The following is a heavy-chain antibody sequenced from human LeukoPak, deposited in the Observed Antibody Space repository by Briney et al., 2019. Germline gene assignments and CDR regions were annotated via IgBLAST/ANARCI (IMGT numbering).Heavy chain of an antibody. CDR1: GGSISSYY. CDR3: AREAGYCSSTCCSYGMDV. V-gene: IGHV4-59*01. D-gene: IGHD2-2*01. Sequence: SETLSLTCTVSGGSISSYYWSWIRQPPGKGLEWIGYIYYSGSTNYNPSLKSRVTISVDTSKNQFSLKLSSVTAADTAVYYCAREAGYCSSTCCSYGMDVWGQGTTVTVSS. CDR2: IYYSGST. J-gene: IGHJ6*02.